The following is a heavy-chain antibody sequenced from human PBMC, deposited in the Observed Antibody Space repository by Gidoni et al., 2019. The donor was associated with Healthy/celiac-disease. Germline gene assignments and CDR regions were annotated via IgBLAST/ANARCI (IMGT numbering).Heavy chain of an antibody. D-gene: IGHD3-10*01. CDR1: VFTFSSYG. CDR3: FAFSLWFGEYHDY. J-gene: IGHJ4*02. Sequence: EVQLVESGGGLVQPGGSLGLSCAASVFTFSSYGMSWVRQAPGKGLEWVANIKQDGSEKYYVDSVKGRFTISRDNAKNSLYLQMNSLRAEDTAVYYCFAFSLWFGEYHDYWGQGTLVTVSS. CDR2: IKQDGSEK. V-gene: IGHV3-7*01.